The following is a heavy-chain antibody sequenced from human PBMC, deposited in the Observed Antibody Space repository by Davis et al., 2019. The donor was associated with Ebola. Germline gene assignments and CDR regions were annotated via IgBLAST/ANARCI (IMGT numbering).Heavy chain of an antibody. CDR3: ARSGLSFGVVKYHYGMDA. CDR2: ISGSGGNT. J-gene: IGHJ6*04. V-gene: IGHV3-23*01. Sequence: GGSLRLSCGTSGFTFTSHAMSWVRQAPGKGLEWVSAISGSGGNTYYADSVKGRFTISRDNSKKTMYLQMNSLRGEDTAVYYCARSGLSFGVVKYHYGMDAWGKGTTVTVSS. CDR1: GFTFTSHA. D-gene: IGHD3-3*01.